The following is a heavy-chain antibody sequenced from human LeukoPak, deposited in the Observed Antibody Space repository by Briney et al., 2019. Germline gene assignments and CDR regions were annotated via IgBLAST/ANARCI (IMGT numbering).Heavy chain of an antibody. Sequence: ASVKVSCKVSGYTLTELSMHWVRQAPGKGLEWMGGFDPEDGETIYAQKFQGRVTMTEDTSTDTAYMELSSLRSEDTAVYYCATTAGEFYCCSTSCRPFDYWGQGTLVTVSS. CDR2: FDPEDGET. CDR3: ATTAGEFYCCSTSCRPFDY. D-gene: IGHD2-2*01. CDR1: GYTLTELS. J-gene: IGHJ4*02. V-gene: IGHV1-24*01.